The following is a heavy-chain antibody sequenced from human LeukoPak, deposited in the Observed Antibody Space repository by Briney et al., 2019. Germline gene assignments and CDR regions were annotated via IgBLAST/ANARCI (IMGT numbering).Heavy chain of an antibody. CDR2: IIPIFGTA. V-gene: IGHV1-69*05. CDR3: ARVGCSGGSCYPRFDP. CDR1: GGTFSSYA. J-gene: IGHJ5*02. D-gene: IGHD2-15*01. Sequence: SVKVSCKASGGTFSSYAISWVRQAPGQRLEWMGRIIPIFGTANYAQKFQGRVTITTDESTSTAYMELSSLRSEDTAVYYCARVGCSGGSCYPRFDPWGQGTLVTVSS.